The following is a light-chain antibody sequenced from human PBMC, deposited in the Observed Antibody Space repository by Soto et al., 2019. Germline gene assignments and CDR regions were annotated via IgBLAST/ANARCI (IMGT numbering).Light chain of an antibody. CDR1: QSVSNY. V-gene: IGKV3-11*01. CDR3: QRYDSAPLT. J-gene: IGKJ4*01. Sequence: EVVLTQSQVTLSLSPGERAPLSCRTSQSVSNYLAWYQQKPGQAPRLLIYGASSRATGIPDRFSGSGSGTDFTLTISSLQPVDVATYYCQRYDSAPLTFGGGTKVDI. CDR2: GAS.